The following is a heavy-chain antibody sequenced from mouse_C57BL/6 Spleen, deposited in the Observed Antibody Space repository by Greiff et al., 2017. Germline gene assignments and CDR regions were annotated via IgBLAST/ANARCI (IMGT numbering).Heavy chain of an antibody. V-gene: IGHV1-61*01. D-gene: IGHD3-1*01. J-gene: IGHJ2*01. Sequence: QVQLQQPGAELVRPGSSVKLSCKASGYTFTSYWMDWVKQRPGQGLEWIGNIYPSDSETHYNQKFKDKATLTVDKSSSTAYMQLSSLTSEDSAVYYCARAGNSDHYFDYWGQGTTLTVSS. CDR3: ARAGNSDHYFDY. CDR1: GYTFTSYW. CDR2: IYPSDSET.